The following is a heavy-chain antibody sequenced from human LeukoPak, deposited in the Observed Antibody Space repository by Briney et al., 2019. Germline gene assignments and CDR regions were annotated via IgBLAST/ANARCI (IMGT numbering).Heavy chain of an antibody. V-gene: IGHV4-59*11. CDR2: IYYSGST. Sequence: SETLSLTCTVSGGSISSHYWSWIRQPPGKGLEWIGYIYYSGSTNYNPSLKSRVTISVDTSKSQFSLKLSSVTAADTAVYYCARGPRGSYYFDYWGQGTLVTVSS. D-gene: IGHD1-26*01. CDR1: GGSISSHY. CDR3: ARGPRGSYYFDY. J-gene: IGHJ4*02.